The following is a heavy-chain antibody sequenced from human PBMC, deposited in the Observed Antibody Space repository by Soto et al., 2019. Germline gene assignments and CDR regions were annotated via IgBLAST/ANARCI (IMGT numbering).Heavy chain of an antibody. J-gene: IGHJ5*02. CDR3: ARVPRYYYGSGSTYNWFDP. V-gene: IGHV4-34*01. D-gene: IGHD3-10*01. CDR2: INHSGST. CDR1: GGSFSGYY. Sequence: LSLTCAVYGGSFSGYYWSWIRQPPGKGLEWIGEINHSGSTNYNPSLKSRVTISVDTSKNQFSLKLSSVTAADTAVYYCARVPRYYYGSGSTYNWFDPWGQGTLVTVSS.